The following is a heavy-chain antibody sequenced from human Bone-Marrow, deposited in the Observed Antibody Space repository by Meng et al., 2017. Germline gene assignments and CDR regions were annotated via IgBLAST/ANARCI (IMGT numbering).Heavy chain of an antibody. V-gene: IGHV3-23*01. CDR2: ISGSGGST. Sequence: GESLKISCAASGFTFSSYAMSWVRQAPGKGLEWVSAISGSGGSTCYADSVKGRFTISRDNSKNTLYLQMNSLRAEDTAVYYCAKFTMIVVVKPPFDYWGQGTLVTVSS. CDR3: AKFTMIVVVKPPFDY. J-gene: IGHJ4*02. D-gene: IGHD3-22*01. CDR1: GFTFSSYA.